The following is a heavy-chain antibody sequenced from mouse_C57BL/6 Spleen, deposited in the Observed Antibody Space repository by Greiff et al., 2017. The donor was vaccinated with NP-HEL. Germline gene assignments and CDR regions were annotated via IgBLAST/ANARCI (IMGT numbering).Heavy chain of an antibody. CDR2: ILPGSGST. J-gene: IGHJ1*03. D-gene: IGHD1-1*01. CDR3: FSYYGSSHWYFDV. CDR1: GYTFTGYW. Sequence: QVQLQQPGAELVKPGASVKLSCKATGYTFTGYWIEWVKQRPGHGLEWIGEILPGSGSTNYNEKFKGKATFTADTSSNTAYMQLSSLTTEDSAIDYCFSYYGSSHWYFDVWGTGTTVTVSS. V-gene: IGHV1-9*01.